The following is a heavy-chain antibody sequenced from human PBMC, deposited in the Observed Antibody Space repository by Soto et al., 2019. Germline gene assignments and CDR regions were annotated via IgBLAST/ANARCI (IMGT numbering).Heavy chain of an antibody. D-gene: IGHD4-17*01. J-gene: IGHJ6*03. CDR2: IYYSGST. Sequence: PSETLSLTCTVSVGSISSSSYYWGWIRQPPGKGLEWIGSIYYSGSTYYNPSLKSRVTISVDTSKNQFSLKLSSVTAADTAVYYCARRTKINYGDYVGPNYYYYYMDVWGKGTTVTVSS. V-gene: IGHV4-39*01. CDR3: ARRTKINYGDYVGPNYYYYYMDV. CDR1: VGSISSSSYY.